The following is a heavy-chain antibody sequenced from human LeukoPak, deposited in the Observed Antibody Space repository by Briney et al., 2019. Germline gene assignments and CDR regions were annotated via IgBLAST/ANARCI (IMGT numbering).Heavy chain of an antibody. CDR2: LYHSGST. J-gene: IGHJ4*02. CDR1: GGSFSGYY. Sequence: SETLSLTCAVYGGSFSGYYWSWIRQPPGKGLEWIGTLYHSGSTYYNPSLKSRVAISLDTSKTQFSLKLSSVTAADTALYYCATLLSDYGAHYFDSWGQGVLVTVSS. V-gene: IGHV4-34*01. D-gene: IGHD4-17*01. CDR3: ATLLSDYGAHYFDS.